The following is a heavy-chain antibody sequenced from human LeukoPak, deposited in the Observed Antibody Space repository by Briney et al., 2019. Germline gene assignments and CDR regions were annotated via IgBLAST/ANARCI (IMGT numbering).Heavy chain of an antibody. CDR3: ARSAMVRGVIGSYYYYYMDV. CDR1: GGSISSGGYY. D-gene: IGHD3-10*01. Sequence: PSETLSLTCTVSGGSISSGGYYWSWIRQHPGKGLEWIGHIYYSGSTYYNPSLKSRVTISVDTSKNQFPLKLSSVTAADTAVYYCARSAMVRGVIGSYYYYYMDVWGKGTTVTVSS. CDR2: IYYSGST. J-gene: IGHJ6*03. V-gene: IGHV4-31*03.